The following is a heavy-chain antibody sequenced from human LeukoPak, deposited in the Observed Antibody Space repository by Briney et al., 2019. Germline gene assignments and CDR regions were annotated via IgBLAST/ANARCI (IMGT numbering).Heavy chain of an antibody. Sequence: PGGSLRLSCAASGFSFSSYDMHWVRQATGKRLERVSSIGTAGDTYYPDSVKGRFTISRENAKNSLYLQMNSLSAGDTAVYHCARGFWGCSSTSCFDYWGQGTLVTVSS. D-gene: IGHD2-2*01. CDR2: IGTAGDT. J-gene: IGHJ4*02. CDR1: GFSFSSYD. CDR3: ARGFWGCSSTSCFDY. V-gene: IGHV3-13*04.